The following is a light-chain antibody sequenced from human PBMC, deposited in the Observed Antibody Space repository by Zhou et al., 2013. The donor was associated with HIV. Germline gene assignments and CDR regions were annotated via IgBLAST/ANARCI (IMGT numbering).Light chain of an antibody. V-gene: IGLV1-51*01. CDR3: GTWDSSLSAVV. Sequence: QSVLTQPPSVSAAPGQKVTISCSGSSSNIGKNYVSWYQQLPRTAPKLLIYDNNKRPSGIPDRFSGSKSGTSATLDITGLQTGDEAEYYCGTWDSSLSAVVFGGGTKLTV. CDR1: SSNIGKNY. J-gene: IGLJ2*01. CDR2: DNN.